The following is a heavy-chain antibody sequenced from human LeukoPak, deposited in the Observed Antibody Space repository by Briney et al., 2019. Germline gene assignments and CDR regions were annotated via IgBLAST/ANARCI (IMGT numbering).Heavy chain of an antibody. CDR1: GFTFSSYW. V-gene: IGHV3-7*03. CDR3: ARAGPEVPAASPPDY. CDR2: IKQDGSEK. D-gene: IGHD2-2*01. Sequence: GGSLRLSCAASGFTFSSYWMSWVRQAPEKGLEWVANIKQDGSEKYYVDSVKGRFTISRDNAKNSLYLQMNSLRAEDTAVYYCARAGPEVPAASPPDYWGQGTLVTVSS. J-gene: IGHJ4*02.